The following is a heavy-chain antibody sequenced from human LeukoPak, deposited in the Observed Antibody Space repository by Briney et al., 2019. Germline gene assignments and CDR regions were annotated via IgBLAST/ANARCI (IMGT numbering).Heavy chain of an antibody. CDR1: GYTFTGYY. Sequence: ASVKVSCKASGYTFTGYYMHWVRQAPGQGLEWMGWINPNSGGTNYAQKFQGRVTTTRDTSISTAYMELSRLRSDDTAVYYCARGPSGRYQNNNWFDPWGQGTLVTVSS. D-gene: IGHD3-9*01. CDR2: INPNSGGT. CDR3: ARGPSGRYQNNNWFDP. V-gene: IGHV1-2*02. J-gene: IGHJ5*02.